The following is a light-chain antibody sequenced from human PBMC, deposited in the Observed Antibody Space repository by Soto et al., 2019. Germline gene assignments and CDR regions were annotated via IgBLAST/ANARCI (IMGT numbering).Light chain of an antibody. CDR1: ESLLHGDGKTY. CDR2: EVS. J-gene: IGKJ3*01. Sequence: EIVLTQTPLSLSVSPGQPASISCKSSESLLHGDGKTYLFWYFQKPGQPPHLLIYEVSNRHSGVPDRFSGSGACTEFILNISRVEADDVGVYYCLQTVRPPLFTFGPGTKVDI. V-gene: IGKV2D-29*01. CDR3: LQTVRPPLFT.